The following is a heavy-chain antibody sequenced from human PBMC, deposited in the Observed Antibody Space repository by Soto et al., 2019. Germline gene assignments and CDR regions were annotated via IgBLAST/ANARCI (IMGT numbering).Heavy chain of an antibody. CDR1: GYSFSNNG. CDR2: INGDNGNT. V-gene: IGHV1-18*04. D-gene: IGHD4-17*01. J-gene: IGHJ4*02. CDR3: ARDLGYGDYGTDF. Sequence: QVQLVQSGAEVKKPGASVKVSCQASGYSFSNNGISWVRQAPGQGFEWMGWINGDNGNTNYAQKVQGRVTMNTDTSTSTAYMELRSMRSDDTAVYYCARDLGYGDYGTDFWGQGTLVTVSS.